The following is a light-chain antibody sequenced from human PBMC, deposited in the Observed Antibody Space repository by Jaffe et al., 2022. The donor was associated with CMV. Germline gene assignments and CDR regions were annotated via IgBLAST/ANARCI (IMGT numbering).Light chain of an antibody. V-gene: IGLV3-21*01. J-gene: IGLJ3*02. CDR1: NIGTES. CDR2: YDS. Sequence: YVLTQPPSLSVAPGKTARLTCGGSNIGTESVEWYQQRPGQAPVLIMYYDSERPSGIPERFSGSNSGNTATLTINGVEAGDEADYYCQVWDSRSLQVMFGGGTKLTVL. CDR3: QVWDSRSLQVM.